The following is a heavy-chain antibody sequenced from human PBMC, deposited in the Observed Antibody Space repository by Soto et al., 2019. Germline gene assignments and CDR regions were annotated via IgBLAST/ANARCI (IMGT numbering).Heavy chain of an antibody. D-gene: IGHD3-10*01. Sequence: SETLSLTCNVSGGSIDRSNYYWDWLRQPPGKGLEWIGTTYYNGNAYYNPSLKSRVSMSVDTSKNQFSLKLVSVTAADTAVYYRARHFVGVVIKGWGYWGQGTLVTVSS. J-gene: IGHJ4*02. CDR1: GGSIDRSNYY. CDR2: TYYNGNA. V-gene: IGHV4-39*01. CDR3: ARHFVGVVIKGWGY.